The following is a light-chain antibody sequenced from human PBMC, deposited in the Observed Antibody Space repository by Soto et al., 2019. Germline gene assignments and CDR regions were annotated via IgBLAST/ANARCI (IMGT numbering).Light chain of an antibody. CDR3: QQYYSYPRT. CDR2: WAS. V-gene: IGKV4-1*01. Sequence: DIGVTQSPDSLAVSLGERATIRCRSSQSVLSYPENKNYFGWYQQKPGQPPRLLFYWASTRASGVPDRFTGSGSGTDFTLTISSLQAEDVAIYYCQQYYSYPRTFGQGTRVDIK. CDR1: QSVLSYPENKNY. J-gene: IGKJ1*01.